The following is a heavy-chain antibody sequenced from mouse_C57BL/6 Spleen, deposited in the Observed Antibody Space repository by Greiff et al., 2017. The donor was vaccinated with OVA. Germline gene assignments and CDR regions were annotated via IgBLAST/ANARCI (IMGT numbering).Heavy chain of an antibody. V-gene: IGHV5-6*01. D-gene: IGHD4-1*01. CDR1: GFTFSSYG. CDR2: ISSGGSYT. CDR3: ARQTGTQSYAMDY. J-gene: IGHJ4*01. Sequence: EVQGVESGGDLVKPGGSLKLSCAASGFTFSSYGMSWVRQTPDKRLEWVATISSGGSYTYYPDSVKGRFTISRDNAKNTLYLQMSSLKSEDTAMYYCARQTGTQSYAMDYWGQGTSVTVSS.